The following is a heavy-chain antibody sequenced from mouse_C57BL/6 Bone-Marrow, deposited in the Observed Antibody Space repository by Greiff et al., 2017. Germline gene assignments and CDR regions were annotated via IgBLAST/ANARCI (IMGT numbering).Heavy chain of an antibody. CDR3: AIAPMVSFDD. V-gene: IGHV1-74*01. CDR1: GYTFTSYW. J-gene: IGHJ2*01. D-gene: IGHD2-2*01. CDR2: IHPSDSDT. Sequence: VQLQQPGAELVMPGASVKLSCKASGYTFTSYWMHWVKQRPGQGLEWIGRIHPSDSDTNYNQKFKGKATLTVDKTSSTAYMQLSRLTSKDSAVDYCAIAPMVSFDDWGQGTTLTVSA.